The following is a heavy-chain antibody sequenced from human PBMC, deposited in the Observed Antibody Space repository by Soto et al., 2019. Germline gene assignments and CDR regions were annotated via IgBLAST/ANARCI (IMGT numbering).Heavy chain of an antibody. CDR3: AREESGLFDY. CDR1: GYSLTSHW. Sequence: PGESLKISCKGSGYSLTSHWIGGVRQLPGKGLEWMAIIYPGDSDTRYSPSFQGQVTISADKSISTASLQWSSLKASDTAMYYCAREESGLFDYGGQGRLVTVSS. V-gene: IGHV5-51*01. CDR2: IYPGDSDT. J-gene: IGHJ4*02. D-gene: IGHD5-12*01.